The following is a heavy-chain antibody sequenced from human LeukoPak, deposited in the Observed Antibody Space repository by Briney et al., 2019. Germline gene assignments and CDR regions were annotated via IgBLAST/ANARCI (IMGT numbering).Heavy chain of an antibody. V-gene: IGHV3-23*01. Sequence: HTGGSLRLSCAASGFTFSSYAMSWVRQAPGKGLEWVSAISGSGGSTYYADSVKGRFTISRDNSKNTLYLQMNSLRAEDTAVYYCAKPPRQPPNYYYYYMDVWGKGTTVTVSS. D-gene: IGHD5-18*01. CDR1: GFTFSSYA. J-gene: IGHJ6*03. CDR2: ISGSGGST. CDR3: AKPPRQPPNYYYYYMDV.